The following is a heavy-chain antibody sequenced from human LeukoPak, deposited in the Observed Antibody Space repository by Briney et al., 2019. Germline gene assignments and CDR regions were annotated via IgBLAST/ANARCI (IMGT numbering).Heavy chain of an antibody. CDR3: ARDRGRRGITLRSDAFDI. V-gene: IGHV3-11*01. Sequence: GGSLRLSCAASGFTFSDYYMNWIRQAPGKGLEWVSYISSGGGTRSYADSVKGRFTISRDNAKNSLYLQMNSLRAEDTAVYYCARDRGRRGITLRSDAFDIWGQGTMVTVSS. J-gene: IGHJ3*02. CDR1: GFTFSDYY. D-gene: IGHD3-22*01. CDR2: ISSGGGTR.